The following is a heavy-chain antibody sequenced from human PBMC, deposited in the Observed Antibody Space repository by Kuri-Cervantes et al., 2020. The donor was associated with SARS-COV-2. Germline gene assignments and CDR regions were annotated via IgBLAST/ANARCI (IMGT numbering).Heavy chain of an antibody. CDR2: INPNSGGT. D-gene: IGHD3-22*01. J-gene: IGHJ3*02. Sequence: ASVKVSCKASGYTFTGYYMHWVRQAPGQGLEWMGWINPNSGGTYYAQKFQGWVTMTRDTSISTVYMELSRLRSDDTAVYYCAGSTPFRRLVVISRGGAFDIWGQGTMVTVSS. V-gene: IGHV1-2*04. CDR1: GYTFTGYY. CDR3: AGSTPFRRLVVISRGGAFDI.